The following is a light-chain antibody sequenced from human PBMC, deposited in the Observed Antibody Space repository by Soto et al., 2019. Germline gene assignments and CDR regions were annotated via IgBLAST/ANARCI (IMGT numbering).Light chain of an antibody. V-gene: IGKV3-15*01. CDR1: QNIRNN. CDR2: GAS. CDR3: QQYDNWPPT. J-gene: IGKJ4*01. Sequence: EIVMTQSPATVSVSPGERATLSCRASQNIRNNLAWYQQRPGQAPTLLIYGASTRATGAPASFRGSGSGTEFTLTINGLQSEDFALYWCQQYDNWPPTFGGGTKVEIK.